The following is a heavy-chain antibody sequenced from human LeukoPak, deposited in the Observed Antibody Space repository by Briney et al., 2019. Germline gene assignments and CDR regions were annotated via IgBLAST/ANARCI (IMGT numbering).Heavy chain of an antibody. D-gene: IGHD2-15*01. CDR2: ISSSSSYI. CDR3: ARVLRYCSGGNCYSGGLGYMDV. CDR1: GFTFSSYS. V-gene: IGHV3-21*04. J-gene: IGHJ6*03. Sequence: PGGSLRLSCAASGFTFSSYSMNWVRQAPGKGLEWVSSISSSSSYIYYADSVKGRFTISRDNAKNSLFLQMNSLRAKDTAVYYCARVLRYCSGGNCYSGGLGYMDVWGKGTTVTISS.